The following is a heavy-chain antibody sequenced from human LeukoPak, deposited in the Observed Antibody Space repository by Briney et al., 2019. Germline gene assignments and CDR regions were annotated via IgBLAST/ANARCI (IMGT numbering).Heavy chain of an antibody. D-gene: IGHD6-13*01. J-gene: IGHJ4*02. Sequence: TGGSLRLSCAASGFTFSSYWMSWVRQAPGKGLEWVANIKQDGSEKYYVDSVKGRFTISRDNAKNSLYLQMNSLRAVDTAVYYCARLKAQQLVSIPFDYWGQGTLVTVSS. V-gene: IGHV3-7*01. CDR2: IKQDGSEK. CDR3: ARLKAQQLVSIPFDY. CDR1: GFTFSSYW.